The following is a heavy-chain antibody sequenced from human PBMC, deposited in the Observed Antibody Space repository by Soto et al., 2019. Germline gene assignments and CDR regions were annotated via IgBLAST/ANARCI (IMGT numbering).Heavy chain of an antibody. CDR3: ARGQWEPDYYYYGMDV. Sequence: PGESLKISCKGSGYSFTSYWNGWVRQMPGKGLEWMGIIYPGDSDTRYSPSFQGQVTISADKSISTAYLQWSSLKASDTAMYYCARGQWEPDYYYYGMDVWGLGTTVTVS. CDR1: GYSFTSYW. D-gene: IGHD1-26*01. J-gene: IGHJ6*02. CDR2: IYPGDSDT. V-gene: IGHV5-51*01.